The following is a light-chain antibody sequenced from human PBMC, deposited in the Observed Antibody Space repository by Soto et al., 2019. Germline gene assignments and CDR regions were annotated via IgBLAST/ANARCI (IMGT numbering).Light chain of an antibody. V-gene: IGKV1-5*01. CDR1: QSIGRW. CDR3: QQYYSYWT. CDR2: DAS. J-gene: IGKJ1*01. Sequence: DIQMTQSPSTVSASVGDRVTITCRASQSIGRWLAWYQQKPGKAPKLLIFDASTLENGVPARFSGSRSGPEFSLTISSLQPDDFATYYCQQYYSYWTFGQGTKVDI.